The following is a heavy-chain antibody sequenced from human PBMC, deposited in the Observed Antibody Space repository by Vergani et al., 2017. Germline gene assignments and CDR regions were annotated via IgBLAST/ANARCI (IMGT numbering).Heavy chain of an antibody. CDR2: ISARYPST. Sequence: EVQLVESGGGLVKRGGSVRLSCAASGFTFSACPMTWVRQAPGKGLEWVSAISARYPSTYYADSVKGRFTISRDNSKNMLYLQMNSLRAEDTAVYYCARLSYDTTPYLQGCYDCWGQGTLVSVSS. V-gene: IGHV3-23*04. CDR1: GFTFSACP. J-gene: IGHJ4*02. CDR3: ARLSYDTTPYLQGCYDC. D-gene: IGHD3-22*01.